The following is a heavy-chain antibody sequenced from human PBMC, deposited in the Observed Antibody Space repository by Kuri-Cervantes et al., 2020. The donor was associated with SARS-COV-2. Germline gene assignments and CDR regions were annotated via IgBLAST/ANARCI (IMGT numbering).Heavy chain of an antibody. CDR2: IYSGGST. CDR3: ARDHGDYYFDY. V-gene: IGHV3-53*01. Sequence: GGSLRLSCAASGFTVSSNYMSWVRQAPGKGLEWVSVIYSGGSTYYADSVKGRFTISRDNAKNSLYLQMYSLRAEDTAVYYCARDHGDYYFDYWGQGTLVTVSS. D-gene: IGHD4-17*01. J-gene: IGHJ4*02. CDR1: GFTVSSNY.